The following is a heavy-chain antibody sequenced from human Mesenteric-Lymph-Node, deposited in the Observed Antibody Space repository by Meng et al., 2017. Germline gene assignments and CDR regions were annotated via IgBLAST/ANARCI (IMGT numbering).Heavy chain of an antibody. Sequence: GGSLRLSCAASGFTFSSYAMSWVRQAPGKGLEWVSAISGSGGSTYYADSVKGRFTISRDNSKNTLYLQMNSLRAEDTAVYYCAKSTGYYYDSSGYWKYYFDYWGQGTLVTV. CDR3: AKSTGYYYDSSGYWKYYFDY. V-gene: IGHV3-23*01. CDR1: GFTFSSYA. CDR2: ISGSGGST. J-gene: IGHJ4*02. D-gene: IGHD3-22*01.